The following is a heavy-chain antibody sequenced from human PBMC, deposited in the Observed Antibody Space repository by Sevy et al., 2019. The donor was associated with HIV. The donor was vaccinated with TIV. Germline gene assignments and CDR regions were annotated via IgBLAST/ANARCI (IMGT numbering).Heavy chain of an antibody. CDR1: GGSISSYY. CDR3: ARDPIAVAPYFDN. J-gene: IGHJ4*02. Sequence: SETLSLTCSVSGGSISSYYCSWIRQSPGKGLEWIGYVYYSGNTNYNPSLKSRVTISIDTSKNQFSLKLRSVTAAVTAVYYCARDPIAVAPYFDNWGQGTLVTVSS. CDR2: VYYSGNT. D-gene: IGHD6-19*01. V-gene: IGHV4-59*01.